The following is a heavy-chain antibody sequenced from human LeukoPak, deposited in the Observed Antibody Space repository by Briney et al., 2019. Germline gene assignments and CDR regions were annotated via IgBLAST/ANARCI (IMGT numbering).Heavy chain of an antibody. D-gene: IGHD3-9*01. V-gene: IGHV5-51*01. CDR2: IYPGDSKT. CDR3: ARRDNWDYFVDV. CDR1: RYTFSNYW. J-gene: IGHJ6*02. Sequence: GESLKISCKGFRYTFSNYWIGWVRQMPGKGLEWMGTIYPGDSKTRYSPSFQGQVTISVDRSISTAYLQWRSLKASDAAVYFCARRDNWDYFVDVWGQGTTVTVSS.